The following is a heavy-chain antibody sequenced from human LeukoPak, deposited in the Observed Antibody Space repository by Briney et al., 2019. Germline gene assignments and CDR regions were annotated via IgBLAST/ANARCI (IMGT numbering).Heavy chain of an antibody. J-gene: IGHJ6*02. V-gene: IGHV4-31*03. CDR2: IYYSGST. D-gene: IGHD6-13*01. CDR1: GGSISSGGYY. Sequence: SETLSLTCTVSGGSISSGGYYWSWIRQHPGKGLEWIGYIYYSGSTYYNPSLKSRVTISVDTSKNQFSLKLSSVTAADTAVYYCASWTAAGTSAYYYGMDVWGQGTTVTVSS. CDR3: ASWTAAGTSAYYYGMDV.